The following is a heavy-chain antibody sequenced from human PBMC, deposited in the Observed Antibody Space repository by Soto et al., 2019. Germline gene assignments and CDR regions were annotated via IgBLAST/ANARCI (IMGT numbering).Heavy chain of an antibody. V-gene: IGHV3-30*18. CDR2: ISYDGSNK. CDR1: GFTFSSYG. Sequence: VGSLRLSCAASGFTFSSYGMHWVRQAPGKGLEWVAVISYDGSNKYYADSVKGRFTISRDNSKNTLYLQMNSLRAEDTAVYYCAKDSGYSSGSLGYWGQGTLVTVSS. CDR3: AKDSGYSSGSLGY. J-gene: IGHJ4*02. D-gene: IGHD3-22*01.